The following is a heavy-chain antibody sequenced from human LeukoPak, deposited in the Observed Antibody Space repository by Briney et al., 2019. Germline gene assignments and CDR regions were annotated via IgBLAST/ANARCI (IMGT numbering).Heavy chain of an antibody. J-gene: IGHJ5*02. V-gene: IGHV3-43*02. Sequence: PGGSLRPSCVASGFAPDDYALHWVRQAPGKGLEWISLISGDGDNTYYADSVKGRFTIARDNSKNSLCLQMSSLRAEDTALYYCAKGVRSGTYYNCFDPWGQGTLVTVSS. CDR3: AKGVRSGTYYNCFDP. CDR2: ISGDGDNT. CDR1: GFAPDDYA. D-gene: IGHD1-26*01.